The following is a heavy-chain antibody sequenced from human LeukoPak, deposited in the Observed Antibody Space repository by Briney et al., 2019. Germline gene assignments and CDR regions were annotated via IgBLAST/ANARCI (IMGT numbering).Heavy chain of an antibody. Sequence: SETLSLTCTVSGGSISSGDYYWSWIRQPAGKGLEWIGRIYTSGSTNYNPSLKSRVSISVDTSKKQFSLKLSSVTAADTAVYYCARDRATVTTTIFDYWGQGTLVTVSS. D-gene: IGHD4-17*01. CDR1: GGSISSGDYY. J-gene: IGHJ4*02. V-gene: IGHV4-61*02. CDR2: IYTSGST. CDR3: ARDRATVTTTIFDY.